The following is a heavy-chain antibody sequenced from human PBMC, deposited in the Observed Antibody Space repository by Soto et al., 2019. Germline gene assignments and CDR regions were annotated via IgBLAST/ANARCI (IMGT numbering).Heavy chain of an antibody. V-gene: IGHV4-59*01. CDR1: GGSISRYY. J-gene: IGHJ5*02. CDR3: ARDRSTYGGGGTGEVKENWFDP. D-gene: IGHD2-8*01. CDR2: AYYSGDT. Sequence: PSETLSLTCSVSGGSISRYYWSWIRQPPGKGLEWIGYAYYSGDTGYNPSLKSRVTMAVDTSKSQVSLKLSSVTAADTAVYYCARDRSTYGGGGTGEVKENWFDPWGQGXLVTVSS.